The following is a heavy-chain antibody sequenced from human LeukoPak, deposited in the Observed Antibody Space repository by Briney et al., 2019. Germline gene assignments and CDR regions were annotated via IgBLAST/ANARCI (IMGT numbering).Heavy chain of an antibody. CDR1: GFTFRNYA. Sequence: GTSLRLSCAGSGFTFRNYAIHWVRQAPGKGLEWVAVIWYDGSEKNYAESVKGRLTLSGDNSKNTVYLQLDSLRAEDTAVYYCARDSSRKFDFWGQGTLVTVSS. CDR2: IWYDGSEK. CDR3: ARDSSRKFDF. V-gene: IGHV3-33*01. D-gene: IGHD6-6*01. J-gene: IGHJ4*02.